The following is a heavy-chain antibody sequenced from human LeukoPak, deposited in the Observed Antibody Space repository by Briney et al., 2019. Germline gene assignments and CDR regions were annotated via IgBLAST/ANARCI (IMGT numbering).Heavy chain of an antibody. CDR1: GFTFSNSA. V-gene: IGHV3-23*01. CDR2: IISSGSTT. CDR3: ARMNSGYEDY. D-gene: IGHD5-12*01. Sequence: GGSLTLSCSGSGFTFSNSAIRWVRQAPGKGLEWVSAIISSGSTTYYADSVKGRFTISRDNCRNTVYLQMNSLRAEDTAVYYCARMNSGYEDYWGEGTLVTLSS. J-gene: IGHJ4*02.